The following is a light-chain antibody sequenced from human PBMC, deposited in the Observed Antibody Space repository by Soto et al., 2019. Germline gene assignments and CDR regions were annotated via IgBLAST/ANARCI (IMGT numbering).Light chain of an antibody. CDR2: GAS. CDR3: QQYGSSPDT. J-gene: IGKJ2*01. V-gene: IGKV3-20*01. Sequence: EIVLTQSPGTLSLSPGERATLSCRASQSVSSSYLAWYQQKPGQAPRLLIYGASCRATVIPDRFSGSGSGTDFTLTISRLEPEDFAVYYCQQYGSSPDTFGQGTKLEIK. CDR1: QSVSSSY.